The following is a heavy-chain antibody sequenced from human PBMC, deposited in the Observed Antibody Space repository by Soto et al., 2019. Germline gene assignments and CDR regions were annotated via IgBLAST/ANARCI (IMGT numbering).Heavy chain of an antibody. CDR1: GFTFTNYW. CDR2: IDGVGTGT. V-gene: IGHV3-74*01. CDR3: TTGFEY. J-gene: IGHJ4*02. Sequence: GGSLRLSCAASGFTFTNYWMHWVRQVPGKGLVWVSRIDGVGTGTSYSDSVRGRFTISRDNAENTLYLQMNSLRAEDTAVYYCTTGFEYWGQGT.